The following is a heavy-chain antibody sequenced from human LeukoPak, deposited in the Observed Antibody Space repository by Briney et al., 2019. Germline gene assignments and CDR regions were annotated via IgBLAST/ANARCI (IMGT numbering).Heavy chain of an antibody. D-gene: IGHD5-12*01. CDR3: ARDDPKSGYDCGDY. Sequence: GGSLTLSCAASVFSFRQYGMHWVRQAPGKGRECVAVIWYDGSNKTYADSVKGRFTISRDNSKNTLYLQMNSMRAEDTAVYYCARDDPKSGYDCGDYWGQGTLVTVSS. V-gene: IGHV3-33*01. CDR1: VFSFRQYG. CDR2: IWYDGSNK. J-gene: IGHJ4*02.